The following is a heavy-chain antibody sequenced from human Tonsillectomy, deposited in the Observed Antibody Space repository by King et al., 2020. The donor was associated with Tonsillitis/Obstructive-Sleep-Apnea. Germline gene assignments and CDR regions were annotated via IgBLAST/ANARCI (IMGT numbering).Heavy chain of an antibody. J-gene: IGHJ5*02. V-gene: IGHV4-59*01. Sequence: VQLQESGPGLVKPSETLSLTCSVSGDSMRTSYWSWIRQPPGEGLGWMGFIYSSGVTNYMPSLNSRVTISLDTSTNQISLNLTSVTAADTAIYYCARHGGPSWYGFGWFDPWGQGTVVTVSA. CDR2: IYSSGVT. CDR3: ARHGGPSWYGFGWFDP. CDR1: GDSMRTSY. D-gene: IGHD6-13*01.